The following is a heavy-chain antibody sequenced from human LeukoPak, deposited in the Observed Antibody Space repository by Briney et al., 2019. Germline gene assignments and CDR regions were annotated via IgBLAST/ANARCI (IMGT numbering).Heavy chain of an antibody. J-gene: IGHJ4*02. Sequence: GGSLRLSCAASGFTFSSYSMNWVRQAPGKGLEWVSSISSSSSYIYYADSVKGRFTISRDNAKNTLYLQMNSLRAEDTAVYYCAKESGYSYGSLFDYWGQGTLVTVSS. CDR2: ISSSSSYI. CDR1: GFTFSSYS. CDR3: AKESGYSYGSLFDY. D-gene: IGHD5-18*01. V-gene: IGHV3-21*04.